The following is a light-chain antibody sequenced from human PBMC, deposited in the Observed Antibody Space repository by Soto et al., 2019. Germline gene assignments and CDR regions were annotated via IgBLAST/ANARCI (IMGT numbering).Light chain of an antibody. CDR3: QQYGSSGT. CDR2: GAS. CDR1: QSVSSSD. V-gene: IGKV3-20*01. J-gene: IGKJ1*01. Sequence: EIVMTQSPGTLFLCAGELSTLSCRASQSVSSSDLAWYQQKPGQAPRLLIYGASNRATGIPDRFSGSGSGTDFTLTISRLEPEDFAVYYCQQYGSSGTFGQGTKVDIK.